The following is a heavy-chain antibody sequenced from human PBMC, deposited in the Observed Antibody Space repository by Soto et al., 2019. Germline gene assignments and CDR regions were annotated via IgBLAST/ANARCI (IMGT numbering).Heavy chain of an antibody. CDR1: GFTFSTYA. V-gene: IGHV3-23*01. D-gene: IGHD3-10*01. Sequence: PGGSLRLSCAASGFTFSTYAFSTYAMNWVRQAPGKGLEWVSGISGSGGNTYYADSVKGRFTISRDNSKNTLYLQMNSLRAEDTAVYYCAKDSVTTGLRGPFDYWGPGTLVTVSS. CDR3: AKDSVTTGLRGPFDY. J-gene: IGHJ4*02. CDR2: ISGSGGNT.